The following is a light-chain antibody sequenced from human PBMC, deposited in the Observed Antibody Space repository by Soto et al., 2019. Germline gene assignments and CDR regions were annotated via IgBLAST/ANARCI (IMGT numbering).Light chain of an antibody. CDR2: YDN. CDR1: NSNIGSNT. V-gene: IGLV1-44*01. Sequence: QSVLTQPPSASGTPGQRVTISCSGSNSNIGSNTVNWYQQLPGTAPKLLIYYDNLRPSGVPDRISGSKSGTSAFLAISGLQSDDEADYYCAAWDDSLNGWVFGTGTKVTVL. J-gene: IGLJ1*01. CDR3: AAWDDSLNGWV.